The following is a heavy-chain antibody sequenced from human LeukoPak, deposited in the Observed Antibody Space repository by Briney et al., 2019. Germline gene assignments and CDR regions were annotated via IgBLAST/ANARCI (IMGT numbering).Heavy chain of an antibody. CDR3: AREGSSGYDY. V-gene: IGHV4-59*01. J-gene: IGHJ4*02. Sequence: PSETLSLTCTVSGGSISSYYWSWIRQPPGKGPEWIGYIYYSGSTNYNPSLKSRVTISVDTSKNQFSLKLSSVTAADTAVYYCAREGSSGYDYWGQGTLVTVSS. CDR1: GGSISSYY. CDR2: IYYSGST. D-gene: IGHD3-22*01.